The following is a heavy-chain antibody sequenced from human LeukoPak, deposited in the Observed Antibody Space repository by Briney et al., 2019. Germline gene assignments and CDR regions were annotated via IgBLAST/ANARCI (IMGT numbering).Heavy chain of an antibody. CDR2: INPYSGGT. V-gene: IGHV1-2*06. Sequence: ASVKVSCKASGYSFTGYYIHWVRQAPGQGLEWVGRINPYSGGTTYAQKFQGRVTMTRDTSITTAYMELHRLTSDDTAVYYCAREGSLYYHYYMDVWAKGTTVTVSS. CDR1: GYSFTGYY. J-gene: IGHJ6*03. CDR3: AREGSLYYHYYMDV.